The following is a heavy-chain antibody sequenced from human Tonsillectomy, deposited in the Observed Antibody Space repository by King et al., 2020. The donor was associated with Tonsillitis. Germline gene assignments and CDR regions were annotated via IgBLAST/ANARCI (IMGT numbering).Heavy chain of an antibody. CDR2: ISHDGSNK. CDR1: GFTFSGYG. Sequence: VQLVESGGGVVQPGRSLRLSCAASGFTFSGYGMHWVRQAPGRGLEWVAVISHDGSNKYYADSVKGRFTISRDNPKNTLYLQMNSLRAEDTAVYYCAKETAVAVYYFDYWGQGTLVTVSS. CDR3: AKETAVAVYYFDY. J-gene: IGHJ4*02. D-gene: IGHD6-19*01. V-gene: IGHV3-30*18.